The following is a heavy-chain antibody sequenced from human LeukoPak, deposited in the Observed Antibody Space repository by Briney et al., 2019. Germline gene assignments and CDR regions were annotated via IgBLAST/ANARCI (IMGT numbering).Heavy chain of an antibody. CDR3: ARDLGYCSGGSCYRDAFDI. Sequence: SETLSLTCTVSGGSISSYYWSWIRQPPGKGLEWIGYIYYSGSTNYNLSLKSRVTISVDTSKNQFSLKLSSVTAADTAVYYCARDLGYCSGGSCYRDAFDIWGQGTMVTVSS. V-gene: IGHV4-59*01. CDR2: IYYSGST. J-gene: IGHJ3*02. CDR1: GGSISSYY. D-gene: IGHD2-15*01.